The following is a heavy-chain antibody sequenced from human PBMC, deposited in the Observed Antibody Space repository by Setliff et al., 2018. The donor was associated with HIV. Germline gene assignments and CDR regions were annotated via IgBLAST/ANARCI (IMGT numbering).Heavy chain of an antibody. Sequence: PGGSLRLSCAASGFTFSSDAMHWVRQAPGKGLEWVSFISYDGSNEYYADFVKGRFTISRDNSKNTLSLQMSSLRTEDTAVYYCAGDSSPYGPPFDYWGQGTLVTVSS. CDR2: ISYDGSNE. CDR3: AGDSSPYGPPFDY. D-gene: IGHD3-10*01. J-gene: IGHJ4*02. V-gene: IGHV3-30*04. CDR1: GFTFSSDA.